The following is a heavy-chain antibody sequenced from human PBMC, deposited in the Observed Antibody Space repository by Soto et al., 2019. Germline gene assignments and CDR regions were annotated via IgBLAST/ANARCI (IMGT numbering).Heavy chain of an antibody. CDR2: INPLGFST. Sequence: QVQLVQSGAEVKKPGASVKVSCKASGYTFTSYNMHWVRQAPGQGLEWVGMINPLGFSTTYAQKFRGRVTMTRYTSTSTVSMELTNLRSDDPAVYYCARVAGRFGELYLFDRWGQGTLVTVSP. D-gene: IGHD3-10*01. CDR3: ARVAGRFGELYLFDR. CDR1: GYTFTSYN. V-gene: IGHV1-46*01. J-gene: IGHJ5*02.